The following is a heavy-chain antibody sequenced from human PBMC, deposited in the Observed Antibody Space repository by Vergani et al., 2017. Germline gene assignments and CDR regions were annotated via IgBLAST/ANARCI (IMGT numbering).Heavy chain of an antibody. Sequence: QVQMVQSGAEVKKPGASVKVSCKASGYTFTSYGISWVRQAPGQGLEWMGWSSAYNGNTNYAQKLQGRVTMTTDTSTSTAYMELRSLRSDDTAVYYCARERGRFSSGWYAWGDYWGQGTLVTVSS. J-gene: IGHJ4*02. CDR3: ARERGRFSSGWYAWGDY. V-gene: IGHV1-18*01. CDR1: GYTFTSYG. CDR2: SSAYNGNT. D-gene: IGHD6-19*01.